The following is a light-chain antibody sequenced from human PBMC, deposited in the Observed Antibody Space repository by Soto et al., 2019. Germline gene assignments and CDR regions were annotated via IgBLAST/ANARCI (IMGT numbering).Light chain of an antibody. Sequence: QSALTQPPSASGSPGQSVTISCTGTSSDVGGYLYVSWYQQHPGKAPKLMIFEVTKRPSGVPDRFSGSKSGNTASLTVSGLQAEDEANYYCSSYAGSNTVLFGGGTKRTVL. CDR1: SSDVGGYLY. V-gene: IGLV2-8*01. CDR3: SSYAGSNTVL. CDR2: EVT. J-gene: IGLJ2*01.